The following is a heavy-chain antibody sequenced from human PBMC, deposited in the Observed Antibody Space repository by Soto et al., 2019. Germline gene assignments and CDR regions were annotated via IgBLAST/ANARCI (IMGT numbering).Heavy chain of an antibody. CDR2: ISGSGGRT. J-gene: IGHJ4*02. V-gene: IGHV3-23*01. CDR1: GFTFSNYG. Sequence: EVQVLESGGGLVQPGGSLRLSCAASGFTFSNYGMSWVRQAPGKGLEWVSSISGSGGRTYYADSVKGRFTISRDNSKNTLYLQTDSLRAEDTALYYCAKSDCSGGSCYFPFDCWGQGTLVTVSS. D-gene: IGHD2-15*01. CDR3: AKSDCSGGSCYFPFDC.